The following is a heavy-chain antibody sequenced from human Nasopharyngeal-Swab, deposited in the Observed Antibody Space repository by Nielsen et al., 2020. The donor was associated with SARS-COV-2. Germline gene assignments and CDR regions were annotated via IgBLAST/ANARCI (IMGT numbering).Heavy chain of an antibody. D-gene: IGHD5-18*01. CDR2: ISAYNGNT. Sequence: ASVKVSCKASGYTFTSYCLSWVRPAPGQGLEWMGWISAYNGNTNYAQKLQGRVTMTTDTPTSTAYMELRSLRSDDTAVYYCARDPPLLESGYSYGFPRFDYWGQGTLVTVSS. J-gene: IGHJ4*02. CDR1: GYTFTSYC. V-gene: IGHV1-18*01. CDR3: ARDPPLLESGYSYGFPRFDY.